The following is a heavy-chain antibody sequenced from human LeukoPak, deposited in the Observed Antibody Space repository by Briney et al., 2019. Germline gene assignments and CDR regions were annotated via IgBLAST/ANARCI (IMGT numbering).Heavy chain of an antibody. CDR1: GGSMSNGSYY. D-gene: IGHD6-19*01. V-gene: IGHV4-61*02. J-gene: IGHJ4*02. Sequence: PSETLSLTCTVSGGSMSNGSYYWSWIRQPAGKGLEWIGRIYTSGGTNYNPSLKSRVTISVDTSKNQFSLKLSSVTAADTAVYYCARWGSGWYYFDYWGQGTLVTVSS. CDR2: IYTSGGT. CDR3: ARWGSGWYYFDY.